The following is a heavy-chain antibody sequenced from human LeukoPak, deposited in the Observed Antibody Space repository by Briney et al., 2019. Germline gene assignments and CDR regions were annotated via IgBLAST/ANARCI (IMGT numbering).Heavy chain of an antibody. Sequence: PGGSLRLSCSTSGFSFSNYAMHWVRQAPGKGLQYVSAISSDGVSTYYADSVKGRFTISRDNSKNTLYLQMNSLRAEDTAVYYCARDKYPGGFDYWGQGTLVTVSS. CDR2: ISSDGVST. CDR3: ARDKYPGGFDY. CDR1: GFSFSNYA. D-gene: IGHD2-2*02. V-gene: IGHV3-64*04. J-gene: IGHJ4*02.